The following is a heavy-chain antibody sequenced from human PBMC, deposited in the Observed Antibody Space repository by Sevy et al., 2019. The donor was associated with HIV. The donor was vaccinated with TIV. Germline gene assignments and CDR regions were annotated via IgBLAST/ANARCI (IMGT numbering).Heavy chain of an antibody. CDR1: GYIFTSYG. Sequence: VSVKVSCKASGYIFTSYGISWVRQAPRQGLEWMGWINGHNGNTNYVQNLQGRVTMTTDTSTNTAYMELRSLRSDDTAVYYCARDGYDGSGYQRGLFDFWGQGILVTVSS. D-gene: IGHD3-22*01. CDR3: ARDGYDGSGYQRGLFDF. V-gene: IGHV1-18*01. J-gene: IGHJ4*02. CDR2: INGHNGNT.